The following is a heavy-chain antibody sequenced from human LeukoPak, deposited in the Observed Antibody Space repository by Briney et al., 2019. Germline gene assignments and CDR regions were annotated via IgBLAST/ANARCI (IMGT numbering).Heavy chain of an antibody. V-gene: IGHV1-8*03. CDR3: TTVTFCGGESSCVFDY. D-gene: IGHD2-21*01. J-gene: IGHJ4*02. CDR1: GYTFTSYD. CDR2: MNPNSGNT. Sequence: GASVKVSCKASGYTFTSYDINWVRQATGQGLEWMGWMNPNSGNTGYAQKFQGRVTITRNTSISTAYMELSSLRSEDTAVYYCTTVTFCGGESSCVFDYWGQGTLVTVSS.